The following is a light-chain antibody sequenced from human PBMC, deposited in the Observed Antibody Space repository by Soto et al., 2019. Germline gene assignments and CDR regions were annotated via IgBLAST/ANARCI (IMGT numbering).Light chain of an antibody. CDR2: DVS. J-gene: IGLJ1*01. V-gene: IGLV2-14*03. CDR1: SSDVGAYNY. Sequence: SVLTQPASLSGSPGQSITISCTGNSSDVGAYNYVSWYQHHPGKVPRLMIFDVSNRPSGVSNRFSGSKSGNTASLTISGLQAEDEADYYCCSYSRSSPYVFGAGTKVTV. CDR3: CSYSRSSPYV.